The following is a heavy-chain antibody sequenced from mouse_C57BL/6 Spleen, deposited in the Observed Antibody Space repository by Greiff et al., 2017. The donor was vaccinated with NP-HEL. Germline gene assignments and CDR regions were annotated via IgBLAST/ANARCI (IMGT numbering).Heavy chain of an antibody. CDR2: IDPSDSYT. Sequence: VQLQQPGAELVMPGASVKLSCKASGYTFTSYWMHWVKQRPGQGLEWIGEIDPSDSYTNYNQKFKGKSTLTVDKSSSTAYMQLSSLTSEDSAVYYCARTTTVAARNAMDYWGQGTSVTVSS. J-gene: IGHJ4*01. V-gene: IGHV1-69*01. CDR1: GYTFTSYW. D-gene: IGHD1-1*01. CDR3: ARTTTVAARNAMDY.